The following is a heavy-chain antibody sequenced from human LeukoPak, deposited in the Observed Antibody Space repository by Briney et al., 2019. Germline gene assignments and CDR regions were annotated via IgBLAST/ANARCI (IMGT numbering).Heavy chain of an antibody. Sequence: ASVKVSCKASGYTFTGYYMHWVRQAPGQGLEWMGRINPNSGGTNYAQKSQGRVTMTRDTSISTAYMELSRLRSDDTAVYYCASALTPPRFYDSSGYYGTWGQGTLVTVSA. J-gene: IGHJ5*02. CDR1: GYTFTGYY. CDR3: ASALTPPRFYDSSGYYGT. CDR2: INPNSGGT. V-gene: IGHV1-2*06. D-gene: IGHD3-22*01.